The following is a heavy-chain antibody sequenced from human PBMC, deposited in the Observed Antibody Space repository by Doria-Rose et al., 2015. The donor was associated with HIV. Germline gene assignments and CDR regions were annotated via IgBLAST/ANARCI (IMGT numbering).Heavy chain of an antibody. Sequence: QVTLKESGPVLAKPTETLTLTCTVSGVSLSSPGMGVSWIRQPPGRALEWLSNIFSDDERSYKTSLKSRLTVSRGTSKSQVVLTMTDMDPVDTATYYCARIESSRWYHKYYFDFWGQGTLVIVSA. J-gene: IGHJ4*02. D-gene: IGHD6-13*01. CDR3: ARIESSRWYHKYYFDF. CDR2: IFSDDER. CDR1: GVSLSSPGMG. V-gene: IGHV2-26*01.